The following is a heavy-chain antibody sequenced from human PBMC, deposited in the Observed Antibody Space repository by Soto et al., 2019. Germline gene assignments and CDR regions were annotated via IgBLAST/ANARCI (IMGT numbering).Heavy chain of an antibody. Sequence: GLEWMGWMNPNSGNTGYAQKFQGRVTMTRNTSISTAYMELSSLRSEDTAVYYCARDGTAVGEDEPGIQYYYHYMDVWGKGTTLTVSS. CDR3: ARDGTAVGEDEPGIQYYYHYMDV. D-gene: IGHD1-1*01. CDR2: MNPNSGNT. J-gene: IGHJ6*03. V-gene: IGHV1-8*01.